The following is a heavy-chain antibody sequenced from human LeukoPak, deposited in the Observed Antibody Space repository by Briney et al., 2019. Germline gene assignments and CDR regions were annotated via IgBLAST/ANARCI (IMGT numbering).Heavy chain of an antibody. V-gene: IGHV1-24*01. CDR2: FDPEDGET. CDR1: GYTLTELS. Sequence: GASVKVSCKVSGYTLTELSMHWVRQAPGKGLEWMGGFDPEDGETIYAQKFQGRVTMTEDTSTDTAYMELSSLRSEDTAVYYCATGGCLQIGQGHAFDIWGQGTMVTVSS. D-gene: IGHD4-11*01. J-gene: IGHJ3*02. CDR3: ATGGCLQIGQGHAFDI.